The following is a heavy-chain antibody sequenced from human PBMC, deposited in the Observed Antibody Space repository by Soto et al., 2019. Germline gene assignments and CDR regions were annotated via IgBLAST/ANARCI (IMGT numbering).Heavy chain of an antibody. D-gene: IGHD2-15*01. CDR2: IYYGGTT. V-gene: IGHV4-39*01. J-gene: IGHJ5*02. CDR3: ARHGPAGYCSGGSCNWFDP. Sequence: QVQLQESGPGLVKPSETLSLTCTVSSYSVSTTTYFWAWIRQPPGKGLEWIGSIYYGGTTYYNSSLKSRVTISVATSKNQFSLKLSSVTAADTAVYYCARHGPAGYCSGGSCNWFDPWGQGTLVTVSS. CDR1: SYSVSTTTYF.